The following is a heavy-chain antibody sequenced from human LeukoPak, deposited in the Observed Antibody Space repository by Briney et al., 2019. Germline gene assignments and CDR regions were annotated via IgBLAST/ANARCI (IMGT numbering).Heavy chain of an antibody. D-gene: IGHD6-13*01. V-gene: IGHV4-59*01. CDR2: IYYSGST. J-gene: IGHJ4*02. CDR1: GGSISIYY. Sequence: SETLSLTCTVSGGSISIYYWSWIRQPPGKGLEWIGYIYYSGSTNYNPSLKSRVTISVDTSKNQFSLTLSSVTAADTAVYYCAKRGIAAAASFDYWGQGTLVTVSS. CDR3: AKRGIAAAASFDY.